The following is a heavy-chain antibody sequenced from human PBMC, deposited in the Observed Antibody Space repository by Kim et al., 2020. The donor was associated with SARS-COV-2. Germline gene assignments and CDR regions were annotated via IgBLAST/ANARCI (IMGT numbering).Heavy chain of an antibody. D-gene: IGHD5-18*01. CDR3: ASGGYSHGYTEYFQQ. J-gene: IGHJ1*01. CDR2: ISSSSSTI. Sequence: GGSLRLSCAASGFTFSSYTMNWVRQAPGKGLEWVSYISSSSSTIYYADSVKGRFTISRDNAKNSLYLQMNSLRDEDTAVYYCASGGYSHGYTEYFQQWGQGTLVTVSS. CDR1: GFTFSSYT. V-gene: IGHV3-48*02.